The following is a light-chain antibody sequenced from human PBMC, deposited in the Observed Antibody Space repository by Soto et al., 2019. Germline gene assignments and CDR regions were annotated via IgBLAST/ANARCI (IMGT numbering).Light chain of an antibody. J-gene: IGKJ4*01. CDR3: QQYDNIPLT. CDR2: DAS. CDR1: QDISDF. V-gene: IGKV1-33*01. Sequence: DFHMTQSPSSLSASFLYRVTITCXASQDISDFLNWYQQKPGAAPKLLIYDASNLQAGVPSRFSGSGSGTDFTFTISSLQPEDVATYYCQQYDNIPLTFGGGTKVDI.